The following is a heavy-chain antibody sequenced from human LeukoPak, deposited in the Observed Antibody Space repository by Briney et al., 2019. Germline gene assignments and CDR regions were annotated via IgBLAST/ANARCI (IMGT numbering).Heavy chain of an antibody. CDR2: INHSGST. V-gene: IGHV4-34*01. J-gene: IGHJ4*02. D-gene: IGHD2-2*01. Sequence: SETLSLTCAVYGGSFRGYYWSWIRQPPGKGLEWIGEINHSGSTNYNPSLKSRVTISLDTSMKKFSLKLNSVTAANTAVYYCASTERCSTTCPLDYWGQGTLVTVSS. CDR3: ASTERCSTTCPLDY. CDR1: GGSFRGYY.